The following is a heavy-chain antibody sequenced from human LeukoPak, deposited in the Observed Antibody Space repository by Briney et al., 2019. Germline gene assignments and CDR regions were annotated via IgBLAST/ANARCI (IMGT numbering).Heavy chain of an antibody. CDR2: IKQDGSEK. V-gene: IGHV3-7*01. CDR3: ARALFGLRTGTKNWFDP. CDR1: GSIFSSYW. D-gene: IGHD1-1*01. Sequence: GGPLRLSCAASGSIFSSYWMSWLRQAPGKGLEWVANIKQDGSEKYYVHSVKGRFTISRDNAKNSLYLQMNSLRAEDTAVYYCARALFGLRTGTKNWFDPWGQGTLVTVSS. J-gene: IGHJ5*02.